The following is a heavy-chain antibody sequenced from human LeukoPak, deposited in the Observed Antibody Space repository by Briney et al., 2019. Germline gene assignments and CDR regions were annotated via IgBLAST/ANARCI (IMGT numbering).Heavy chain of an antibody. D-gene: IGHD1-1*01. Sequence: GGSLRLSCAAAGFTFSNYAMHWVRQAPGKGLEWLAIISYDGSNKYYADSVKGRFTISRDNSKNTLYVQMNGLRVDDTAVYYCARDRLDGNNWNDCDYWGQGTLVTVSS. CDR2: ISYDGSNK. CDR3: ARDRLDGNNWNDCDY. J-gene: IGHJ4*02. V-gene: IGHV3-30-3*01. CDR1: GFTFSNYA.